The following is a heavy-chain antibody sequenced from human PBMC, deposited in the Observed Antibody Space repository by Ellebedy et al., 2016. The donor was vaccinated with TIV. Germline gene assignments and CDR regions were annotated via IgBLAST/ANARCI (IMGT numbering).Heavy chain of an antibody. Sequence: ASVKVSXKASGGTFSSYAISWVRQAPGQGLEWMGWINPNSGGTNYAQKFQGWVTMTRDTSISTAYMELSRLRSDDTTVYYCARHSGSFDSWGQGTLVTVSS. J-gene: IGHJ4*02. D-gene: IGHD1-26*01. CDR2: INPNSGGT. CDR1: GGTFSSYA. V-gene: IGHV1-2*04. CDR3: ARHSGSFDS.